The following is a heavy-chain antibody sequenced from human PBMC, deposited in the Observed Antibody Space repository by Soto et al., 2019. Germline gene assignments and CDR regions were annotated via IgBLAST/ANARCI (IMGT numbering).Heavy chain of an antibody. CDR1: GFDFSSYG. CDR2: LGFDGGGR. CDR3: ARELVRHDYAMDV. D-gene: IGHD2-21*01. Sequence: SLRLSCAASGFDFSSYGVHWVRQTPGKGLGWVAVLGFDGGGRYYADSVKGRFTISRDNAKKMLYLQMDSLRAGDTALYYCARELVRHDYAMDVWGQGTTVTVSS. J-gene: IGHJ6*02. V-gene: IGHV3-33*01.